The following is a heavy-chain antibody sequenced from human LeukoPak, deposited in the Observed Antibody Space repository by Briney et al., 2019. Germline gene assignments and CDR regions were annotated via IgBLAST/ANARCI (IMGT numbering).Heavy chain of an antibody. V-gene: IGHV4-34*01. Sequence: PSETLSLTCAVYGGSFSGYYWSWIRQPPGKGLEWIGEINHSGSTNCNPSLKSRVTISVDTSKNQFSLKLSSVTAADTAVYYCARGRDQLVVVAARFNAFDIWGQGTMVTVSS. CDR1: GGSFSGYY. CDR2: INHSGST. CDR3: ARGRDQLVVVAARFNAFDI. D-gene: IGHD2-15*01. J-gene: IGHJ3*02.